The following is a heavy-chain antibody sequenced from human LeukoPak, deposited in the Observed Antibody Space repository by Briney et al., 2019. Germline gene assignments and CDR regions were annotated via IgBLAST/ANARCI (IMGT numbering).Heavy chain of an antibody. J-gene: IGHJ2*01. V-gene: IGHV3-7*01. CDR3: ARILLYHGLWYFDL. CDR2: IKQDGSEK. CDR1: GFTFSSYW. D-gene: IGHD2/OR15-2a*01. Sequence: GGSLRLSCAASGFTFSSYWMSWVRQAPGKGLELVANIKQDGSEKYYVDSVKGRFTISRDNAKNSLYLQMNSLRAEDTAVYYCARILLYHGLWYFDLWGRGTLVTVSS.